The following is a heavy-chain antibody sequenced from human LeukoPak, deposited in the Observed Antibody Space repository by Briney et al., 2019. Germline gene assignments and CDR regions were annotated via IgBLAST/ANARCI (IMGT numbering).Heavy chain of an antibody. CDR2: IYYSGST. V-gene: IGHV4-59*01. Sequence: SETLSLTCTVSGGSISSYYWSWIRQPPGKGLEWIGYIYYSGSTNYNPSLTSRVTISVDTSKNQSSLKLGSVTAADTAVYYCARAAYSSSWYWFDSWGQGTLVTVSS. CDR1: GGSISSYY. J-gene: IGHJ5*01. CDR3: ARAAYSSSWYWFDS. D-gene: IGHD6-13*01.